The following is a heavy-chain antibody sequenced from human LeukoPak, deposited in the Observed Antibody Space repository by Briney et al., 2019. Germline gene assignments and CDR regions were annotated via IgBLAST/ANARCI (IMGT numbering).Heavy chain of an antibody. CDR2: IRFDGSDK. Sequence: GGSLRLSCAASGFTFSNYGMHWVRQAPGKGLEWVAFIRFDGSDKYYADSVKGRFTISRDTSKNTLYLQMNSLRAEDTAMYYCASNNDWRFDYWGQGTLVTVSS. D-gene: IGHD3-9*01. CDR1: GFTFSNYG. V-gene: IGHV3-30*02. CDR3: ASNNDWRFDY. J-gene: IGHJ4*02.